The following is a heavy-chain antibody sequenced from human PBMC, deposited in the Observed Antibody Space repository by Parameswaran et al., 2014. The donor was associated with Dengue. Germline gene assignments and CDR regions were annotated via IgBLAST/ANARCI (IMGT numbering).Heavy chain of an antibody. CDR3: ARDAYYYDSSGYYYGMDV. D-gene: IGHD3-22*01. J-gene: IGHJ6*01. CDR2: IYYSGST. V-gene: IGHV4-59*13. Sequence: PGKGLEWIGYIYYSGSTNYNPSLKSRVTISVDTSKNQFSLKLSSVTAADTAVYYCARDAYYYDSSGYYYGMDVWGPRDHGHRLL.